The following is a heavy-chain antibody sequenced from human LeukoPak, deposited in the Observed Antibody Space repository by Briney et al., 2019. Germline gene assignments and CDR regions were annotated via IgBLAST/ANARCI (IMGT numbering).Heavy chain of an antibody. D-gene: IGHD3-16*01. CDR2: TVGSGPDT. Sequence: GGSLRLSCAASGFTFTNYAMGWVRQTPGKGLEWVSATVGSGPDTYHADSVKGRFTISRDNAKNSLYLQMNSLRAEDTVVYYCWWGMGYYYMDVWGKGTTVTVSS. J-gene: IGHJ6*03. V-gene: IGHV3-23*01. CDR1: GFTFTNYA. CDR3: WWGMGYYYMDV.